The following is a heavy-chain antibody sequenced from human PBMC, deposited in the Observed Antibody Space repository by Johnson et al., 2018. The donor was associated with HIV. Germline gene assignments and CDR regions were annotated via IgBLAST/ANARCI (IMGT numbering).Heavy chain of an antibody. D-gene: IGHD3-22*01. Sequence: QVQLVESGGGLVKPGGSLRLSCAASGFTFSDYYMSWIRQAPGKGLEWVSYITSTGITVYYADSVKGRFTLSRDNSKNTLYLQMNSLSAEDTALSYCAKDLGDPMIEVHAFDIWGQGTMVTVSS. CDR2: ITSTGITV. CDR1: GFTFSDYY. V-gene: IGHV3-11*01. CDR3: AKDLGDPMIEVHAFDI. J-gene: IGHJ3*02.